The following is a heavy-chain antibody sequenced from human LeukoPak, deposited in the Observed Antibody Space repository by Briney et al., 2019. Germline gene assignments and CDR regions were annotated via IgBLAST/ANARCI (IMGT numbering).Heavy chain of an antibody. CDR3: ARTPQVEPRQLRLYYYDSSGYYPFDY. Sequence: ASVKVSCKASGYTFTGYYMHWVRQAPGQGLEWMGWINPNSGGTNYAEKFQGRVTMTRDTSISTAYMELSRLRSDDTAVYYCARTPQVEPRQLRLYYYDSSGYYPFDYWGQGTLVTVSS. J-gene: IGHJ4*02. D-gene: IGHD3-22*01. V-gene: IGHV1-2*02. CDR1: GYTFTGYY. CDR2: INPNSGGT.